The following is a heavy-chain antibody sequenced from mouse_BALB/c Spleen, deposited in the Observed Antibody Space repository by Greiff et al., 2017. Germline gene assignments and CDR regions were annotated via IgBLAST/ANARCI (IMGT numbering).Heavy chain of an antibody. D-gene: IGHD3-1*01. J-gene: IGHJ4*01. Sequence: QVQLKQSGAELVRPGTSVKVSCKASGYAFTNYLIEWVKQRPGQGLEWIGVINPGSGGTNYNEKFKGKATLTADKSSSTAYMQLSSLTSDDSAVYFWARSGPYYYAMDYWGQGTSVTVSS. CDR1: GYAFTNYL. CDR3: ARSGPYYYAMDY. V-gene: IGHV1-54*03. CDR2: INPGSGGT.